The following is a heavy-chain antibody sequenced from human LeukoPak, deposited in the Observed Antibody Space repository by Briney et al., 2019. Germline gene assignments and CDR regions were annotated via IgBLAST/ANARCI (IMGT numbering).Heavy chain of an antibody. CDR3: TPYHIPD. CDR2: IKSETDGGTA. Sequence: GGSLRLSCAASGFTFSNTWMNWVRQAPGKGLEWVGRIKSETDGGTADYAAPVKGRFTISRDDSKNTLYLQMNSLKTEDTAVYYCTPYHIPDWGQGTLVTVSS. D-gene: IGHD2-21*01. J-gene: IGHJ4*02. V-gene: IGHV3-15*01. CDR1: GFTFSNTW.